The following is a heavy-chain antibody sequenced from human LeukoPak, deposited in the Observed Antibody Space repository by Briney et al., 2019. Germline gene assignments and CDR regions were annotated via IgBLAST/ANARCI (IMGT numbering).Heavy chain of an antibody. CDR1: GFIFNNYA. J-gene: IGHJ6*02. D-gene: IGHD2-21*01. V-gene: IGHV3-23*01. CDR2: ISASGSRT. Sequence: GSLTLSCAASGFIFNNYAIAWVRQGPGKGLEWVSGISASGSRTYYADSVKGRFTISRYNSKNTLFLQMNSLRAEDTAVYYCAKAQGSCGGDTSQYAVDVWGQGTTVTVSS. CDR3: AKAQGSCGGDTSQYAVDV.